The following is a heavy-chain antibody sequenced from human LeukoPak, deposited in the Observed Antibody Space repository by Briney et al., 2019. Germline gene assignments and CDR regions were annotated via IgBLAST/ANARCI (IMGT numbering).Heavy chain of an antibody. Sequence: GGSLRLSCAASGFPVNKYEMHWVRQAPGKGLEWVSYIDAGATSTNYADSVWGRFTLSRDKAQNSVHLQMNSLRHEDTAVYYCVRGRLLRATKYFDYWGQGALVTVSS. D-gene: IGHD2-21*02. CDR2: IDAGATST. CDR3: VRGRLLRATKYFDY. CDR1: GFPVNKYE. J-gene: IGHJ4*02. V-gene: IGHV3-48*03.